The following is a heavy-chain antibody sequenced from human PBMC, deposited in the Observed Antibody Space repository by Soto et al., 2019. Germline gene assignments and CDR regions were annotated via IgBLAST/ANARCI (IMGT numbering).Heavy chain of an antibody. CDR3: AREGSRPYYYYGMDV. V-gene: IGHV1-18*01. CDR1: GYSFTTYG. Sequence: QVQLVQSGGEVKKPGASVKVYCKTSGYSFTTYGISWVRQAPGQGLEWIGWISTHNGDTEFAQNFQGRVTMTTDTSTTTAYMELRSLRSDDTAVYYCAREGSRPYYYYGMDVWGPGTTVTVSS. CDR2: ISTHNGDT. D-gene: IGHD2-15*01. J-gene: IGHJ6*02.